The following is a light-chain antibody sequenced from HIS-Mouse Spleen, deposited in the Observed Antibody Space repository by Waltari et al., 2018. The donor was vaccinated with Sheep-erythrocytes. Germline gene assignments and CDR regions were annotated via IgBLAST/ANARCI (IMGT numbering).Light chain of an antibody. CDR3: CSYAGSSTPWV. CDR1: SSDVGRYNL. V-gene: IGLV2-23*01. CDR2: EGS. Sequence: QSALTQPASVSGSPGQSITISCTGTSSDVGRYNLVSWYPQHQGKAPQLMIYEGSKRPSGVSNRFSGSKSGNTASLTISGLQAEEEADYYCCSYAGSSTPWVFGGGTKLTVL. J-gene: IGLJ3*02.